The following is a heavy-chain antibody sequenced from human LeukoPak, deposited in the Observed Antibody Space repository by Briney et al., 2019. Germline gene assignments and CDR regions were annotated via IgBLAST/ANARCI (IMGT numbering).Heavy chain of an antibody. J-gene: IGHJ4*02. CDR1: GYSISSGYY. V-gene: IGHV4-38-2*01. D-gene: IGHD6-13*01. CDR3: ARGSFGIAAAGTKYFDY. Sequence: SETLSLTCAVSGYSISSGYYWGWIRQPPGKGLEWIGSIYHSGSTYYNPSLKSRVTISVDTSKNQFSLKLSSVTAADTAVYYCARGSFGIAAAGTKYFDYWGQGTLVPVSS. CDR2: IYHSGST.